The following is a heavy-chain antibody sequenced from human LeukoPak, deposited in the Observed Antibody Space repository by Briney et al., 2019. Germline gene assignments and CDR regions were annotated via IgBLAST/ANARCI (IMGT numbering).Heavy chain of an antibody. CDR1: GFTFSSYG. CDR2: ISYDGSNK. Sequence: PGGSLRLSCAASGFTFSSYGMHWVRQAPGKGLEWVAVISYDGSNKYYADSAKGRFTISRDNSKNTLYLQMNSLRAEDTAVYYCAKDSVYSYGFNYYYYGMDVWGKGTTVTVSS. V-gene: IGHV3-30*18. CDR3: AKDSVYSYGFNYYYYGMDV. J-gene: IGHJ6*04. D-gene: IGHD5-18*01.